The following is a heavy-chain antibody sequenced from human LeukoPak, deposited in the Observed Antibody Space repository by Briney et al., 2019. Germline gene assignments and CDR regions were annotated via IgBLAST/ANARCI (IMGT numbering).Heavy chain of an antibody. Sequence: SETLSLTCTASGGSISSYYWSWIRQPPGKGLEWIGYIYYSGSTNYNPSLKSRVTISVDTSKNQFSLKLSSVTAADTAMYYCARGSYYYDSSDYFNYWGQGTLVTVSS. CDR1: GGSISSYY. D-gene: IGHD3-22*01. V-gene: IGHV4-59*01. CDR3: ARGSYYYDSSDYFNY. CDR2: IYYSGST. J-gene: IGHJ4*02.